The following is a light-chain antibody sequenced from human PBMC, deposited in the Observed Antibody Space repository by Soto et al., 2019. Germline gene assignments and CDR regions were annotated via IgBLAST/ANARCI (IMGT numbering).Light chain of an antibody. Sequence: EIVMTQSPATLSVSPGETATLSCRASQSVSYNLAWYQQKPGQGPRLHIYGAFTRATGTPARFSGSGSGTDFTRTISSLQSEDFAVYYCQQYKNWPPLTFGGGTKVEIK. CDR2: GAF. J-gene: IGKJ4*01. CDR3: QQYKNWPPLT. V-gene: IGKV3-15*01. CDR1: QSVSYN.